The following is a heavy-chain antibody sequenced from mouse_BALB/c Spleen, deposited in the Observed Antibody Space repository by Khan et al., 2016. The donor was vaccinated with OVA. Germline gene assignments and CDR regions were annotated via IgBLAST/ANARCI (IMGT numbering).Heavy chain of an antibody. V-gene: IGHV5-9-3*01. Sequence: EVELVESGGDLVKPGGSLKLSCAASGFTFSSYAMSWVRQTPEKRLEWVATISNGGTYTYYPDSVKGRFTISRDNAKNTLDPQMSSLRSEDTAMYYCARPPITTVVATSYWFFDVGGAGTTVTVST. D-gene: IGHD1-1*01. CDR2: ISNGGTYT. J-gene: IGHJ1*01. CDR3: ARPPITTVVATSYWFFDV. CDR1: GFTFSSYA.